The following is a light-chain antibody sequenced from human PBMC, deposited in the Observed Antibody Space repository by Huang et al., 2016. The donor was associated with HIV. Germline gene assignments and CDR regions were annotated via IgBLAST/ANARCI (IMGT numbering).Light chain of an antibody. CDR3: QQYNNWPYT. CDR2: GAS. CDR1: QSVGSK. J-gene: IGKJ2*01. V-gene: IGKV3-15*01. Sequence: DTVMTQTPATLSVSPGARATLSCSASQSVGSKLAWFQQKPGQAPRLLYQGASTRATGIPARFGGSGSGTEFTLTISSLQSEDFAVYYCQQYNNWPYTFGQGTKLEIK.